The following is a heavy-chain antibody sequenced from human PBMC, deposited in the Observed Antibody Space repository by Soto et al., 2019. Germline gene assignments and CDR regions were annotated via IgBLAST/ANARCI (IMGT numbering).Heavy chain of an antibody. D-gene: IGHD3-22*01. CDR2: IWYDGSNK. CDR1: GFTFSSYG. CDR3: VRANDSSGYYYDYFDY. J-gene: IGHJ4*02. V-gene: IGHV3-33*01. Sequence: QVQLVESGGGVVQPGRSLRLSCAASGFTFSSYGMHWVRQAPGKGLEWVAVIWYDGSNKYYADSVKGRFTISRDNSKNTLYLQMNSLRAEDTAVYYCVRANDSSGYYYDYFDYWGQGTLVTVSS.